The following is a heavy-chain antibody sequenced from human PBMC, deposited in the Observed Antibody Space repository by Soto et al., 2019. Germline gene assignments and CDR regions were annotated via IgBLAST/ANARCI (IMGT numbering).Heavy chain of an antibody. Sequence: EVQLLESGGGLVQPGGSLRLSCAVSGFTFNNYAMNWVRQAPGKGLEWVSSISDSGGRTYYADSVKGRFTISRDNSKNTLYLQMNSLRAEATAIYYCAKDALGDYFYYGMDVWGQGTTVTVSS. V-gene: IGHV3-23*01. CDR1: GFTFNNYA. CDR2: ISDSGGRT. J-gene: IGHJ6*02. CDR3: AKDALGDYFYYGMDV.